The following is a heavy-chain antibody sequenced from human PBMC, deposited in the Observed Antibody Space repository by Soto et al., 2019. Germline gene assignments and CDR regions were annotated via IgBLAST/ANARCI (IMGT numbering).Heavy chain of an antibody. J-gene: IGHJ6*02. D-gene: IGHD3-3*01. CDR3: ARDRTYYDFWSGSTSYGMDV. CDR2: ISYDGSNK. Sequence: QVQLVESGGGVVQPGRSLRLSCAASGFTFSSYAMHWVRQAPGKGLEWVAVISYDGSNKYYADSVKGRFTISRDNSKNTLYLQMNSLRAEDTAVYYCARDRTYYDFWSGSTSYGMDVWGQGTTVTVSS. CDR1: GFTFSSYA. V-gene: IGHV3-30-3*01.